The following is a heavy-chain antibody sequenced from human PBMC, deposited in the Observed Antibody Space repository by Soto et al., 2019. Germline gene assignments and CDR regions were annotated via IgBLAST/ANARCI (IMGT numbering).Heavy chain of an antibody. CDR2: IYPGDSDT. D-gene: IGHD3-10*01. V-gene: IGHV5-51*01. CDR1: GYSFTSYW. J-gene: IGHJ3*02. CDR3: ARPGGSGREGFLAFDI. Sequence: GESLKISCKGSGYSFTSYWIGWVRQMPGKGREWMGIIYPGDSDTRYSPSFQGQVTISADWSISTAYLQWSSLKASDTARYYCARPGGSGREGFLAFDIWGQGTMVTVSS.